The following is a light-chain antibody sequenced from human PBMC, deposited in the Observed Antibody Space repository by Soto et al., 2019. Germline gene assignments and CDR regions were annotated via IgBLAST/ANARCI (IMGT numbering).Light chain of an antibody. Sequence: QFALTQPASVSGSPGQSITISCTGTSSDVGGYNYVSWYQQHPAKAPKLMIYEVSNRPSGVSHRFSGSKSGNTASLTISGLQAEDEADYYCFSYTTSSTLVFGGGTKVTVL. V-gene: IGLV2-14*01. J-gene: IGLJ3*02. CDR1: SSDVGGYNY. CDR3: FSYTTSSTLV. CDR2: EVS.